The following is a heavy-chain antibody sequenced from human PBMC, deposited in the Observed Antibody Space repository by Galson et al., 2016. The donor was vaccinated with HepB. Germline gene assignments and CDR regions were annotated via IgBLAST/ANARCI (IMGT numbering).Heavy chain of an antibody. CDR2: IYHTGTS. V-gene: IGHV4-4*02. Sequence: SETLSLTCAVSGASISDSNCWPLVRHVPGKGLEWIGEIYHTGTSNNNPFLSSRFTLSVDKSRNQFSLNLTSVTAADTAVYYCASAAIIPGARMVFDPWGQGILVTVSS. D-gene: IGHD2-2*01. J-gene: IGHJ5*02. CDR1: GASISDSNC. CDR3: ASAAIIPGARMVFDP.